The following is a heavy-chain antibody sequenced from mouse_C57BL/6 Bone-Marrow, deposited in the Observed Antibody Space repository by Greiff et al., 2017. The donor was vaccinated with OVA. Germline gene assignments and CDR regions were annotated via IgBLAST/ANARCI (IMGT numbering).Heavy chain of an antibody. CDR2: IYPGSGNT. Sequence: VQLQQSGAEVVRPGASVKLSCKASGYTFTDHYINWVKQRPGQGLEWIARIYPGSGNTYYNEKFKGKATLTAEKSSNTAYMQLSSLTSEDSAVXFCARDDGYFFEYWGQGTTLTGSS. CDR3: ARDDGYFFEY. CDR1: GYTFTDHY. D-gene: IGHD2-3*01. V-gene: IGHV1-76*01. J-gene: IGHJ2*01.